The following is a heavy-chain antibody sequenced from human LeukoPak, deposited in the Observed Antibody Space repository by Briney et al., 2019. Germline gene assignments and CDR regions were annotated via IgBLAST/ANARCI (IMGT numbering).Heavy chain of an antibody. V-gene: IGHV4-59*01. Sequence: SETLSLTCTVSGGSISSYYWSWIRQPPGKGLEWIGYIYYSGSTNYNPSLKSRVTIPVDTSKNQFSLKLSSVTAADTAVYYCAREGRMTANSWFYPWGQGTLVTVSS. J-gene: IGHJ5*02. CDR3: AREGRMTANSWFYP. CDR2: IYYSGST. CDR1: GGSISSYY. D-gene: IGHD2-21*02.